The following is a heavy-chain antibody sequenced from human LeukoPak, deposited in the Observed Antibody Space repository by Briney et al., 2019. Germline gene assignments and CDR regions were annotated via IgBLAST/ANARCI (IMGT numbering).Heavy chain of an antibody. CDR1: GFTFSSYG. Sequence: GGSLRLSCAASGFTFSSYGMNWVRQAPGKGLEWVSYISSSGSTIYYADSVKGRFTISRDNAKNSLYLQMNSLRAEDTAVYYCAREPYGSGSYPYYFDYWGQGTLVTVSS. CDR2: ISSSGSTI. J-gene: IGHJ4*02. D-gene: IGHD3-10*01. CDR3: AREPYGSGSYPYYFDY. V-gene: IGHV3-48*03.